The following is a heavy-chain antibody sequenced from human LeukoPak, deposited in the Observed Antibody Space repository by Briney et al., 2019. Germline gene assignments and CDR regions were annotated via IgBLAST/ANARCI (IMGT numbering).Heavy chain of an antibody. J-gene: IGHJ4*02. V-gene: IGHV1-69*13. CDR2: IIPIFGTT. CDR3: ARVTPFSSGWYY. CDR1: GGSFSNYA. D-gene: IGHD6-19*01. Sequence: SVKVSCKASGGSFSNYAINWVRQAPGRGLEWMGGIIPIFGTTNYAQKFQGRVTITADESTSTAYMELNSLRSEDTAVYYCARVTPFSSGWYYWGQGTLVTVSS.